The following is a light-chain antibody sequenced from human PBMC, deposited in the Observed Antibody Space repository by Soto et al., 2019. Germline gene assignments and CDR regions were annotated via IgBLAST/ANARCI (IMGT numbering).Light chain of an antibody. CDR3: QQYGTSHPLT. CDR1: QTVASNF. CDR2: GAS. Sequence: EVVLTQSPGTLSLSPVDRATLSCRASQTVASNFLAWYQHKPVQSPRLLIYGASTSATDIPARFSGSGSGPDVTLTISRLEPEDSAVYYCQQYGTSHPLTFGGGTKVEIK. V-gene: IGKV3-20*01. J-gene: IGKJ4*01.